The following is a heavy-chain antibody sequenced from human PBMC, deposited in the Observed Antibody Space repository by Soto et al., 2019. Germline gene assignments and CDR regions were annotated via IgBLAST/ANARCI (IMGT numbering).Heavy chain of an antibody. CDR1: GGSISSYY. CDR2: IYYSGNT. J-gene: IGHJ3*02. V-gene: IGHV4-59*01. Sequence: SETLSLTCTVSGGSISSYYWSWIRQPPGKGLEWIGYIYYSGNTNYNPSLKSRVTISVDTSKNQFSLKLSSVTAADTAVYYCAREARAPLEDYYDFWSGNPNSNAFDIWSQGTMVTVSS. D-gene: IGHD3-3*01. CDR3: AREARAPLEDYYDFWSGNPNSNAFDI.